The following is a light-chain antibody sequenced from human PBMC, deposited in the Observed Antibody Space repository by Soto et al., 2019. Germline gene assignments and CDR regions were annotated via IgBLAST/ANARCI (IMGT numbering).Light chain of an antibody. CDR3: SSYTGSTTLYYV. CDR1: SSDVGGYNY. J-gene: IGLJ1*01. V-gene: IGLV2-14*01. CDR2: DVT. Sequence: QSALTQPASVSGSPGQSITISCTGTSSDVGGYNYVSWYQQHPGKAPKLLIYDVTNRPSGASNRFSGSKSGNTASLTISGLQAEDEADYYCSSYTGSTTLYYVFGTGTKLTVL.